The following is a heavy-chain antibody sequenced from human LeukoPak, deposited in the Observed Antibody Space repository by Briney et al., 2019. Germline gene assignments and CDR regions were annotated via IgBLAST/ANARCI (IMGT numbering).Heavy chain of an antibody. CDR2: IKPDGSEK. CDR1: GFTFRDTL. J-gene: IGHJ4*02. CDR3: TKGGYSNSSYWIY. V-gene: IGHV3-7*01. D-gene: IGHD6-6*01. Sequence: PGGSLRLSCAASGFTFRDTLRTWVRQAPGKGLEWGATIKPDGSEKDYVDSVRGRVTISRDNAENTFYMQMNSLRAEDTAVYHCTKGGYSNSSYWIYWGQGTLVTVSS.